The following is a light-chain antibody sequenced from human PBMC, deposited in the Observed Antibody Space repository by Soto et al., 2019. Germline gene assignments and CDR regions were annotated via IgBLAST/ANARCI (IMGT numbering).Light chain of an antibody. CDR2: AAS. CDR1: QDVSSW. V-gene: IGKV1-12*01. Sequence: DIHMTQSPSSVAASVGDRVTITSRASQDVSSWLAWYQQKPGRAPKLLIYAASSLQSGVPSRFSGSGSGTDFTLTISSLQPEDFGTYYCQQGNSFPYTLGQGTKVDIK. CDR3: QQGNSFPYT. J-gene: IGKJ2*01.